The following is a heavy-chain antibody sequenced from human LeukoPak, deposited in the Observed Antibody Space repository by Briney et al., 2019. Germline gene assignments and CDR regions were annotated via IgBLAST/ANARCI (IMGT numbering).Heavy chain of an antibody. CDR1: GFRFSDYT. V-gene: IGHV3-69-1*01. CDR2: ISFTASI. Sequence: TGGSLRLSCAASGFRFSDYTMNWVRQTPGRGLEWVASISFTASIKYAESVKGRFTISRDNAKNSLFLHLNGLKAEDTAVYYCAREEATAGHTFDYWGQGTLVTVPS. CDR3: AREEATAGHTFDY. D-gene: IGHD6-13*01. J-gene: IGHJ4*02.